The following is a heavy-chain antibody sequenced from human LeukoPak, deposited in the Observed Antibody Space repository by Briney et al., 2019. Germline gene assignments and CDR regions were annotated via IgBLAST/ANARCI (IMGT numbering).Heavy chain of an antibody. Sequence: SETLSLTCAVYGGSFSGYYWSWIRQPPGKGLEWIGEINHSGSTNYNPPLKSRVTISVDTSKNQFSLKLSSVTAADTAVYYCARVVAVDYYDSSEEDWFDPWGQGTLVTVSS. CDR3: ARVVAVDYYDSSEEDWFDP. V-gene: IGHV4-34*01. CDR2: INHSGST. CDR1: GGSFSGYY. D-gene: IGHD3-22*01. J-gene: IGHJ5*02.